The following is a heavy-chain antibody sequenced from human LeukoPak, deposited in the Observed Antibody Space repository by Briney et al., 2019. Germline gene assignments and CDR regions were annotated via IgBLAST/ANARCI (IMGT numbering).Heavy chain of an antibody. J-gene: IGHJ5*02. Sequence: GGSLRLSCAASGFTFSSYWMHWVRQAPGKGLVWVSRINGDGSSTSYPDSVKGRFTISRDNAKNTLYLQMNSLRVEDTAVYYCARAYGSGTFNWFDPWGQGTLVTVSS. V-gene: IGHV3-74*01. CDR1: GFTFSSYW. D-gene: IGHD3-10*01. CDR3: ARAYGSGTFNWFDP. CDR2: INGDGSST.